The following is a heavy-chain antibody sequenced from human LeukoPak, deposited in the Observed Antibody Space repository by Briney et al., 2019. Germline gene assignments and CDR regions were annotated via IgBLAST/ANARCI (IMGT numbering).Heavy chain of an antibody. CDR3: AKAYRRLPDY. CDR1: GCTFSSYA. D-gene: IGHD4-11*01. CDR2: ISGSGGST. V-gene: IGHV3-23*01. J-gene: IGHJ4*02. Sequence: GGSLRLSCAAYGCTFSSYAMSWVRQTPGKGLEWVSAISGSGGSTYYADSVKGRFTISRDNSKNTLYLQMNSLRAEDTAVYYCAKAYRRLPDYWGQGTLVTVSS.